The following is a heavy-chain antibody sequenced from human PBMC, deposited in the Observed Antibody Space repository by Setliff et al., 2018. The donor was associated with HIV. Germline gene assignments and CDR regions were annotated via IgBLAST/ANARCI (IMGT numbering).Heavy chain of an antibody. V-gene: IGHV3-23*01. Sequence: PGGSLRLSCAGSGFTFSKYDMGWVRQAPGKGLEWVSSISGSGGDTYYTDSVKGRFTISRDNSGNTLYLQMNSLSADDTAVYYCTRVGSSGWTPFDYWGQGTLVTVSS. CDR3: TRVGSSGWTPFDY. CDR1: GFTFSKYD. D-gene: IGHD6-19*01. J-gene: IGHJ4*02. CDR2: ISGSGGDT.